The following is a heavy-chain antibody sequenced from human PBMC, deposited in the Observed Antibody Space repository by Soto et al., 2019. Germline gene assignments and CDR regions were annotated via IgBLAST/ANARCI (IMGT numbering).Heavy chain of an antibody. J-gene: IGHJ6*02. CDR3: AHLFADSSAYHYAFDV. CDR1: GFSLTTGRSG. Sequence: QVTLKESSPVLVKATETLTLTCSISGFSLTTGRSGVSWIRQPPGKALEWLAHIFSNNERSYRPSLQHRLSISADTSKRQVVLTMTNVGPVDTGTYFCAHLFADSSAYHYAFDVWGQGASVTVS. CDR2: IFSNNER. D-gene: IGHD3-16*01. V-gene: IGHV2-26*03.